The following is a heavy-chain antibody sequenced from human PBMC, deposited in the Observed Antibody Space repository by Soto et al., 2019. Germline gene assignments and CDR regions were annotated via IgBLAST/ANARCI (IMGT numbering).Heavy chain of an antibody. Sequence: GGSLRLSCAASGFTFSSYSMNWVRQAPGKGLEWVSSISSSSSYIYYADSVKGRFTISRDNAKNSLYLQMNSLRAEDTAVYYCARGKLGYCSGGSCYFLAVYYYYGMDVWGQGTTVTVSS. D-gene: IGHD2-15*01. CDR1: GFTFSSYS. V-gene: IGHV3-21*01. CDR2: ISSSSSYI. J-gene: IGHJ6*02. CDR3: ARGKLGYCSGGSCYFLAVYYYYGMDV.